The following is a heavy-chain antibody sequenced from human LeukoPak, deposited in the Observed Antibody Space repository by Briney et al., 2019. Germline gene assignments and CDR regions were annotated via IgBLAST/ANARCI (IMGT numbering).Heavy chain of an antibody. CDR3: ARSQRYFDFDH. CDR2: IGVAGDT. J-gene: IGHJ4*02. V-gene: IGHV3-13*01. CDR1: GFTLSSYD. D-gene: IGHD3-9*01. Sequence: TGGSLRLSCAASGFTLSSYDMHWVRQTIGKGLEWVSAIGVAGDTYYPGSVKGRFTISRENAKNSLYLQMNSLRAEDTAVYYCARSQRYFDFDHWGQGTLVTVSS.